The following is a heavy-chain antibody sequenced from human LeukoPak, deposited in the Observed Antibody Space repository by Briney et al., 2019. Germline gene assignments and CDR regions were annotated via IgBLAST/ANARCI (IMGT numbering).Heavy chain of an antibody. CDR1: GYTFTSYD. J-gene: IGHJ4*02. D-gene: IGHD3-10*01. CDR3: ARGGMVGSGSYYNNDY. V-gene: IGHV1-8*03. Sequence: ASVKVSCKASGYTFTSYDINWVRQATGQGLEWMGWMNPNSGNTGYAQKFQGRVTITRNTSISTAYMELSSLRSEDTAVYYCARGGMVGSGSYYNNDYWGQGTLVTVSS. CDR2: MNPNSGNT.